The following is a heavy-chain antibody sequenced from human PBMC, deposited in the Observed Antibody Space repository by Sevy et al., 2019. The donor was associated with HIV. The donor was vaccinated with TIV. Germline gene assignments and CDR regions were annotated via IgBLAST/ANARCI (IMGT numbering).Heavy chain of an antibody. D-gene: IGHD1-26*01. J-gene: IGHJ4*02. Sequence: GGSLRLSCAASDFIFSDYYMNWIRQAPGKGLEWVALIEYDGSKKYYADSVKGRFTISRDNSKNTLYLQMNSLRAEDTATYYCARDRFSGSLDYWGQGTLVTVSS. CDR2: IEYDGSKK. CDR1: DFIFSDYY. V-gene: IGHV3-30*03. CDR3: ARDRFSGSLDY.